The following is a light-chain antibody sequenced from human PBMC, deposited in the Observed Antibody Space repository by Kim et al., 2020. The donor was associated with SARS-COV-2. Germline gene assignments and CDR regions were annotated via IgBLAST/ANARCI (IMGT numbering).Light chain of an antibody. CDR2: GAS. J-gene: IGKJ1*01. CDR1: QSVSSSS. V-gene: IGKV3D-7*01. Sequence: PGERVTLSCRASQSVSSSSLTWYQQKPDQAPRLLIYGASTRATGIPARFSGSGSGTDFTLTISSLQPEDFAVYYCQQDYNLPWTFGQGTKVEIK. CDR3: QQDYNLPWT.